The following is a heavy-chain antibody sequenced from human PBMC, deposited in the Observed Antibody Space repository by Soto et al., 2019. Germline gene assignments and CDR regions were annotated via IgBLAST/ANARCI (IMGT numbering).Heavy chain of an antibody. CDR3: ARGPTLPQSYYYDSSGYYSDVFDY. CDR2: MNPNSGNT. D-gene: IGHD3-22*01. J-gene: IGHJ4*02. Sequence: ASVKVSCKASGYTFTSYDINWVRQATGQGLEWMGWMNPNSGNTGYAQKFQGRVTMTRNTSISTAYMELSSLRSEDTAVYYCARGPTLPQSYYYDSSGYYSDVFDYWGQGTLVTVSS. V-gene: IGHV1-8*01. CDR1: GYTFTSYD.